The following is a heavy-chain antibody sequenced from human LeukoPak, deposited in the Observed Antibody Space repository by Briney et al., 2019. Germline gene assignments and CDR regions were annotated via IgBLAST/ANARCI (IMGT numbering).Heavy chain of an antibody. V-gene: IGHV4-34*01. Sequence: PSETLSLTCAVYGGSFSGYYWSWIRQPPGKGLEWIGEINHSGSTNYNPSLKSRVTISVDTSKNQFSLKLSSVTAADTAVYYCARFARDGYNYEVARRTRLDYWGQGTLVTVSS. D-gene: IGHD5-24*01. CDR3: ARFARDGYNYEVARRTRLDY. J-gene: IGHJ4*02. CDR2: INHSGST. CDR1: GGSFSGYY.